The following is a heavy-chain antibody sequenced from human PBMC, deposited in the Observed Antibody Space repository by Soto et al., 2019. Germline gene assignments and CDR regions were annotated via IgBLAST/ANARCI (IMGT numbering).Heavy chain of an antibody. D-gene: IGHD2-15*01. J-gene: IGHJ4*02. CDR2: MNPDSGDT. Sequence: QVQLVQSGAEVKKPGASVKVSCEASGYPFDSFDINWVRQAAGQGREWMGWMNPDSGDTAVAQRFQDRIIMTRTTSTCTAYMELSRLTPDDSAVYFCVRQPGGVATPGDDYWGQGTLVTVSS. CDR1: GYPFDSFD. CDR3: VRQPGGVATPGDDY. V-gene: IGHV1-8*01.